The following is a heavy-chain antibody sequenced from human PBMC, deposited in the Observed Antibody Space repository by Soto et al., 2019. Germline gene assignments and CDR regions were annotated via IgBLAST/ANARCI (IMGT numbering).Heavy chain of an antibody. CDR1: GGSISSSSYY. Sequence: ASETLSLTCTVSGGSISSSSYYWGWIRQPPGKGLEWIGSIYYSGSTYYNPSLKSRVTISVDTSKNQFSLKLSSVTAADTAVYYCARRHSSSWPFDYWGQGTLVTVSS. D-gene: IGHD6-13*01. V-gene: IGHV4-39*01. CDR2: IYYSGST. J-gene: IGHJ4*02. CDR3: ARRHSSSWPFDY.